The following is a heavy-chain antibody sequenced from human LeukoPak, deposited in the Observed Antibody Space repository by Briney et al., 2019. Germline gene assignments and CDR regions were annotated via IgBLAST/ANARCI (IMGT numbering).Heavy chain of an antibody. J-gene: IGHJ3*02. CDR1: GFTLTNYW. V-gene: IGHV3-7*01. D-gene: IGHD1-26*01. CDR2: IKQDRSEK. CDR3: AREPSGSYAYDAFDI. Sequence: PGGSLRLSCAASGFTLTNYWMSWVRQAPGKGLELVANIKQDRSEKYYVDSVKGRFTISRDNAKNSLYLQMNSLRAEDTAVYYCAREPSGSYAYDAFDIWGQGTMVTVSS.